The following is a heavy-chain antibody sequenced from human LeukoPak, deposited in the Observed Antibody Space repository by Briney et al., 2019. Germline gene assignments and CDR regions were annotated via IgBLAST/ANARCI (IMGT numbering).Heavy chain of an antibody. Sequence: GGSLRHSCAASGFIFSDYYMTWIRQAPGKGLERLSYISGSGSDTNYADSVKGRFTTSRDNAKNSLYLQMNSLRAEDTAVYYCARVGSIAAAGTPDYWGQGTLVTVSS. CDR3: ARVGSIAAAGTPDY. J-gene: IGHJ4*02. V-gene: IGHV3-11*06. D-gene: IGHD6-13*01. CDR1: GFIFSDYY. CDR2: ISGSGSDT.